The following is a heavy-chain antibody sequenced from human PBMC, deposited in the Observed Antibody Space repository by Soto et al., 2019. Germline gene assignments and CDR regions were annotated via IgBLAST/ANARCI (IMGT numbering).Heavy chain of an antibody. CDR3: ARDENEPRSGSYPGFVDY. V-gene: IGHV3-33*01. D-gene: IGHD1-26*01. Sequence: QVQLVESGGGVVQPGRSLRLSCAASGFTFSSYGMHWVRQAPGKGLEWVAVIWYDGSNKYYADSVKGRFTISRDNSKNTLYQQMNSRRAEDTAVYYCARDENEPRSGSYPGFVDYWGQGTLVTVSS. CDR2: IWYDGSNK. CDR1: GFTFSSYG. J-gene: IGHJ4*02.